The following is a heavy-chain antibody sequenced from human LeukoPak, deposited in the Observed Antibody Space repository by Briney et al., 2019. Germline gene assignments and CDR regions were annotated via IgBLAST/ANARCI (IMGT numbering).Heavy chain of an antibody. Sequence: GGSLRLSCAASGITFSSYAMSWVRQAPGKGLEWVSAISGSGGSTYYADSVKGRFTISRDNSKNTLYLQMNSLRAEDTAVYYCAKDVYGYCSGGSCYTGDAFDIWGQGTMVTVSS. J-gene: IGHJ3*02. CDR2: ISGSGGST. V-gene: IGHV3-23*01. CDR1: GITFSSYA. D-gene: IGHD2-15*01. CDR3: AKDVYGYCSGGSCYTGDAFDI.